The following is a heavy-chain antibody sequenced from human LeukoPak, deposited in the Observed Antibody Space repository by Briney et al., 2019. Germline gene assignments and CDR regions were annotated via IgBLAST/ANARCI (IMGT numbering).Heavy chain of an antibody. D-gene: IGHD6-19*01. CDR2: ISSSSSTI. CDR3: ARDRGQWLPTHAFGI. CDR1: GFTFSSYS. J-gene: IGHJ3*02. V-gene: IGHV3-48*04. Sequence: GGSLRLSCAASGFTFSSYSMNWVRQAPGKGLERVSYISSSSSTIYYADSVKGRFTTSRDNAKNSLYLQMNSLRAEDMAVYYCARDRGQWLPTHAFGIWGQGTMVTVSS.